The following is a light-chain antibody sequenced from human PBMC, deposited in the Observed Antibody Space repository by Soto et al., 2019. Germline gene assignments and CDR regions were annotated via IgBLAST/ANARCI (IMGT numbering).Light chain of an antibody. V-gene: IGLV2-11*01. CDR2: DVT. CDR3: CSYAGTHTFVI. J-gene: IGLJ2*01. CDR1: NNDIGGYNS. Sequence: QSALTQPHSVSGSPGQSVTISCTGTNNDIGGYNSVSWYQRHPGKAPKLIIYDVTKRPSGVPDRFSGSKSGDTASLTISGLQSEDEAEYYCCSYAGTHTFVIFGAGTKLTVL.